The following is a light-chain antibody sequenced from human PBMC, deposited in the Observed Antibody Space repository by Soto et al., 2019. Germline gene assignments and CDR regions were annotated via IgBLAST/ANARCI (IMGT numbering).Light chain of an antibody. CDR1: QSVSSD. J-gene: IGKJ1*01. V-gene: IGKV3-15*01. CDR2: GAS. Sequence: EIVMTQSPATLSVSPGERATPSCRASQSVSSDLAWYQHKPGQAPRLLIYGASTRATGIPARFSGRGSGTEFTLTISSLQSVDFAVYYCQQYDNWPQTFGQGTKVDIK. CDR3: QQYDNWPQT.